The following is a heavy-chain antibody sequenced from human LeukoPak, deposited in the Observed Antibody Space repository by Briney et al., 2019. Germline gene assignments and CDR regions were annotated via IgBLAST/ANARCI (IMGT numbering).Heavy chain of an antibody. J-gene: IGHJ4*02. D-gene: IGHD5-12*01. CDR3: ARRRIVATIDY. CDR2: IYYSGST. CDR1: GGSISSSNYY. V-gene: IGHV4-39*01. Sequence: SETLSLTCVVSGGSISSSNYYWAWIRQPPGKGLEWIGSIYYSGSTYYNPSLKSRVTISVDTSKNQFSLKLSPVTAADTAVYYCARRRIVATIDYWGQGTLVTVSS.